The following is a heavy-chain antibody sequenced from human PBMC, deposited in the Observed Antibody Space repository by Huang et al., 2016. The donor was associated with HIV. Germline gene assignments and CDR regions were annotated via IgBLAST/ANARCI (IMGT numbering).Heavy chain of an antibody. J-gene: IGHJ4*02. V-gene: IGHV4-59*11. D-gene: IGHD3-3*01. CDR3: ARDHHDFWRGYRRMYFFDH. Sequence: QVQLQESGPGLVKPSETLSLTCTVSGGSISTHYWSWIRQPPGKGLEWIGSIEYSGSTNYSPSLKSRVNILLDTSKNQFSLRVNSVTAADTAMYYCARDHHDFWRGYRRMYFFDHWGQGTLVTVSS. CDR2: IEYSGST. CDR1: GGSISTHY.